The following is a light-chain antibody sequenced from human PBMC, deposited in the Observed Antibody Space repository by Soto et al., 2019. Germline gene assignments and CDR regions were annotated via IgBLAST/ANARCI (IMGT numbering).Light chain of an antibody. J-gene: IGLJ3*02. V-gene: IGLV4-69*01. Sequence: QLVLTQSPSASASLGASVKLTCTLSSGYSTYAIAWHQQQSEKGPRFLMKINYDGTHSKGDGFFDRFSGSSSGAERHLTTSRLQSEDEADYYCQSLGTGIQVFGGGTKVTVL. CDR3: QSLGTGIQV. CDR2: INYDGTH. CDR1: SGYSTYA.